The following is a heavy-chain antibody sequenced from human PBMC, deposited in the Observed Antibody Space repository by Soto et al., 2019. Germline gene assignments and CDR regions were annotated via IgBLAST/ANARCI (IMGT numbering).Heavy chain of an antibody. CDR2: ISYDGGNK. D-gene: IGHD1-1*01. CDR1: GFTYSSYA. CDR3: AKELERRLDY. V-gene: IGHV3-30-3*01. Sequence: QVQLVESGGGVVQPGRSLRLSCAASGFTYSSYAMHWVRQAPGKGLEWVAVISYDGGNKYYADSVKGRFTISRDNSKNTLYLQMNGLRAEDTAVYYCAKELERRLDYWGQGTLVTVSS. J-gene: IGHJ4*02.